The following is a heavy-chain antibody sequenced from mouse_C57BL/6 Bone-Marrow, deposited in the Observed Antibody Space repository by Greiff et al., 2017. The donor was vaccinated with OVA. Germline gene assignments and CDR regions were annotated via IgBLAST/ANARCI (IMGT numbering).Heavy chain of an antibody. V-gene: IGHV1-64*01. CDR2: IHPNSGST. CDR3: ARSTYSNYVLYYAMDY. D-gene: IGHD2-5*01. CDR1: GYTFTSYW. Sequence: QVQLQQSGAELVKPGASVKLSCKASGYTFTSYWMHWVKQRPGQGLEWIGMIHPNSGSTNYNEKFKSKATLTVDKSSSTAYMQLSSLTSEDSAVYYCARSTYSNYVLYYAMDYWGLGTSVTVSS. J-gene: IGHJ4*01.